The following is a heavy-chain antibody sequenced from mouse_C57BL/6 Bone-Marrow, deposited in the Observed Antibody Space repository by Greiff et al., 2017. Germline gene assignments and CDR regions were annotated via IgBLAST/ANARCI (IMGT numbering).Heavy chain of an antibody. V-gene: IGHV5-4*01. CDR3: AIDPYSNYGAMDY. CDR2: ISDGGSYT. D-gene: IGHD2-5*01. CDR1: GFTFSSYA. J-gene: IGHJ4*01. Sequence: DVMLVESGGGLVKPGGSLKLSCAASGFTFSSYAMSWVRQTPEKGLEWVATISDGGSYTYYPDNVKGRVTISRDKAKNNLYLQMSHLKSEDTAMYYCAIDPYSNYGAMDYWGQGTSVTGSS.